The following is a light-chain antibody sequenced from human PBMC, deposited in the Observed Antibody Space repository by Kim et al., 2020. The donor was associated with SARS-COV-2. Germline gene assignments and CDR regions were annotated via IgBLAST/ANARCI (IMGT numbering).Light chain of an antibody. J-gene: IGLJ3*02. CDR1: SSNIGARYD. V-gene: IGLV1-40*01. Sequence: QSVLTQPPSVSGAPGQRVTISCTGSSSNIGARYDVHWYQQLRGTAPKLIMYGNNNRPSGVPDRFSGSKSGTSASLAITGLQAEDEADYYCQSYDSSLSCWVFGGGTQLTVL. CDR3: QSYDSSLSCWV. CDR2: GNN.